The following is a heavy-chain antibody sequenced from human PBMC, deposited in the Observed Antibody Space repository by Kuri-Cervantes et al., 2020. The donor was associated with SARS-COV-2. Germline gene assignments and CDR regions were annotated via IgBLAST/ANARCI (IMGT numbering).Heavy chain of an antibody. V-gene: IGHV3-30*18. J-gene: IGHJ4*02. CDR2: ISYDGSNK. CDR1: GFTFSSYA. D-gene: IGHD5-18*01. CDR3: AKDQGDSYGISYFDY. Sequence: GGPLRLSCAASGFTFSSYAMHWVRQAPGKGVEWVALISYDGSNKYYADSVKGRFAISRDNSKNTLYLQMNSLRAEDTAVYYCAKDQGDSYGISYFDYWGQGTLVTVSS.